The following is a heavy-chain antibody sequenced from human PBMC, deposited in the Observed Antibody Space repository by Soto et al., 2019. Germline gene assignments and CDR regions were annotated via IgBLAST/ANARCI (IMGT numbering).Heavy chain of an antibody. J-gene: IGHJ6*02. CDR3: ARLQGDFYGMDV. Sequence: GESLKISCKTSGYIFINSWITWVRQMPGKGLEWMGRIDPSDSYTNYSPSFQGHVTISVDMSTTTAYLQWSSLKASDTAMYYCARLQGDFYGMDVWGQGTTVTVSS. CDR1: GYIFINSW. CDR2: IDPSDSYT. D-gene: IGHD1-1*01. V-gene: IGHV5-10-1*01.